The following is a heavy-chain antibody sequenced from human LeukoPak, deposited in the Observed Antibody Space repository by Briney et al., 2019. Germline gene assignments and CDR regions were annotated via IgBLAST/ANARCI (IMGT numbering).Heavy chain of an antibody. CDR3: ATGGNSGDWFDP. CDR2: IIPIFGTA. V-gene: IGHV1-69*13. CDR1: GGTFSSYA. J-gene: IGHJ5*02. Sequence: SVKVSCKASGGTFSSYAISWVRQAPGQGLEWMGGIIPIFGTANYAQKFQGRVTITADESTSTAYMELSSLRSEDTAVYHCATGGNSGDWFDPWGQGTLVTVSS. D-gene: IGHD4-23*01.